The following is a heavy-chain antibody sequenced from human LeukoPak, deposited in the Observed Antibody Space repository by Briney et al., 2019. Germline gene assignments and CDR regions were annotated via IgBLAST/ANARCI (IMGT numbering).Heavy chain of an antibody. V-gene: IGHV3-21*01. CDR3: ARELRAGYCTNGVCHTPFDY. CDR2: ISGSSSYI. Sequence: GGSLRLSCAASGFTLSSYSMNWVRQALGKGLEWVSSISGSSSYIYYAGSVKGRFTISRDNAKNSLYLQMNSLRAEDTAIYYCARELRAGYCTNGVCHTPFDYWGQGTLVTVSS. J-gene: IGHJ4*02. CDR1: GFTLSSYS. D-gene: IGHD2-8*01.